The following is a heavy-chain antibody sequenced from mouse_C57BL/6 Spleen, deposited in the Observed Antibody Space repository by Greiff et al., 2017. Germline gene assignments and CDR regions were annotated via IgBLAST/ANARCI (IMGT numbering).Heavy chain of an antibody. CDR3: ARELGAFDDLYNYAMDY. V-gene: IGHV1-64*01. CDR1: GYTFTSYW. CDR2: IHPNSGST. Sequence: QVQLQQPGAELVKPGASVKLSCKASGYTFTSYWMHWVKQRPGQGLEWIGMIHPNSGSTNSNEKFKSKATLTVDKSSSTAYMQLSSLTSEDSAVYYCARELGAFDDLYNYAMDYGGQGTSVTVSS. D-gene: IGHD1-3*01. J-gene: IGHJ4*01.